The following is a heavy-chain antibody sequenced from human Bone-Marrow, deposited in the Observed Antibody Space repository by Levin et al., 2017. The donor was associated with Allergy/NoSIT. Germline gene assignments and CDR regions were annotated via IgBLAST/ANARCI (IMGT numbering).Heavy chain of an antibody. Sequence: GGSLRLSCAASGFIFGSYGMNWFRQAPGKGLEWVALIWFDGTNKYYADSVRGRFTISRDNSKKTLFLQMNSLRAEDTAVYYCARRGDYDFYMDVWGTGTAVTVSS. V-gene: IGHV3-33*01. CDR2: IWFDGTNK. CDR1: GFIFGSYG. J-gene: IGHJ6*03. CDR3: ARRGDYDFYMDV.